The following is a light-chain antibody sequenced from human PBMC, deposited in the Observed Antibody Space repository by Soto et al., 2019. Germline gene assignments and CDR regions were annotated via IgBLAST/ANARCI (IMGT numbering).Light chain of an antibody. CDR1: QSVLYSSNNKNY. V-gene: IGKV4-1*01. Sequence: DIVMTQSPDSLAVSLGERATINCKSSQSVLYSSNNKNYLAWYQQKPGQPPKLLIYWASTRASGVPDRFSGSGSGTDFTLTISSLQAEDVEVYYCQQYYSTPLTFGGGTKVEIK. J-gene: IGKJ4*01. CDR3: QQYYSTPLT. CDR2: WAS.